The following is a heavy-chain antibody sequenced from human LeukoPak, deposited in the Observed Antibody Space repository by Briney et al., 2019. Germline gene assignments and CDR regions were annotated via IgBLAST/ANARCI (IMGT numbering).Heavy chain of an antibody. CDR2: IYPGDSDT. D-gene: IGHD4-17*01. J-gene: IGHJ4*02. V-gene: IGHV5-51*01. Sequence: GESLKISCMGSGYTFTTYWIAWARQTPGKGLEWMGIIYPGDSDTRYSPSFQGQVTISADKSISTAYLQWSSLKASDTAMYYCARHTTTVTPRAFDYWGQGTLVTVSS. CDR3: ARHTTTVTPRAFDY. CDR1: GYTFTTYW.